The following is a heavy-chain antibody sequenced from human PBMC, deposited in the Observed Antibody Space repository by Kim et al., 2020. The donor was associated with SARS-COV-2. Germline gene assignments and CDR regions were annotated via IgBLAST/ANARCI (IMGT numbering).Heavy chain of an antibody. D-gene: IGHD3-22*01. CDR3: ARSDYYDRGFDY. Sequence: YVDSVKGRFTSSRDNAKNSLYLQMNSLRAEDTAVYYCARSDYYDRGFDYWGQGTLVTVSS. V-gene: IGHV3-7*01. J-gene: IGHJ4*02.